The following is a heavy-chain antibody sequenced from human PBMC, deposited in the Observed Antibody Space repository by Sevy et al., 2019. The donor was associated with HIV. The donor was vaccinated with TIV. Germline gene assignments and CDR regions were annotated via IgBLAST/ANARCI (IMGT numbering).Heavy chain of an antibody. Sequence: GGSLRLSCVTSGFTFDDHGMHWVREIPGKGLEWVSGVSWNGRSLGYADTVKGRFIISRDNAKKSVSLQMNSLRTEDTALYYCARDAGTGGSYMGYYFGMDVWGRGTTVTVSS. CDR2: VSWNGRSL. CDR3: ARDAGTGGSYMGYYFGMDV. CDR1: GFTFDDHG. J-gene: IGHJ6*02. D-gene: IGHD3-10*01. V-gene: IGHV3-9*01.